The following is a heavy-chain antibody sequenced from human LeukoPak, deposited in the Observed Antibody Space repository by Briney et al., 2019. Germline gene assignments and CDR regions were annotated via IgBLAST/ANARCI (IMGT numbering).Heavy chain of an antibody. J-gene: IGHJ5*02. Sequence: KXSGYSFTSYWIAWVRQMPGKGLEWMGIIYPGDSDTRYSPSFQGQVTISADKSISNVYLQWSSLEASDTAMYYCGXXXXXXCXGGSCRFDPWGQGTLVTVSS. CDR2: IYPGDSDT. D-gene: IGHD2-15*01. CDR3: GXXXXXXCXGGSCRFDP. CDR1: GYSFTSYW. V-gene: IGHV5-51*01.